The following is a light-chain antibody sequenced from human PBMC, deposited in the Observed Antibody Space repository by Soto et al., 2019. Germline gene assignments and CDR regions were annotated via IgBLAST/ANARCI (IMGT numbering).Light chain of an antibody. CDR3: QQYEDLPLT. J-gene: IGKJ4*01. Sequence: DIPMTQSPSSLSASVGASVTITCQASQGISNFLNWYQQKAGKAPSLLVYDASNLQTGVPSRFSGRGSGTHFTLSISGLQPEDVATYYCQQYEDLPLTFGGGTKVEI. V-gene: IGKV1-33*01. CDR1: QGISNF. CDR2: DAS.